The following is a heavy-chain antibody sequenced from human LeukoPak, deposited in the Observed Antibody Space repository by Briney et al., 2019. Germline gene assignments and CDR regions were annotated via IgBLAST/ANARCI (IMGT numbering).Heavy chain of an antibody. CDR2: ISGSGGST. V-gene: IGHV3-23*01. Sequence: GGSLRLSCAASGFTFSSYAMSWVRQAPGKGLEWVSAISGSGGSTYYADSVKGRFTISRDNSKNTLYLQMNSLRAEDTAVYYCARANGSGKRPYFDYWGQGTLVTVSS. CDR3: ARANGSGKRPYFDY. CDR1: GFTFSSYA. J-gene: IGHJ4*02. D-gene: IGHD3-10*01.